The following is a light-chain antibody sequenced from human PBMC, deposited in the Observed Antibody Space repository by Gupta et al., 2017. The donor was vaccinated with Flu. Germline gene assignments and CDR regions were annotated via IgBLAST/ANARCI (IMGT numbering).Light chain of an antibody. Sequence: PAIRSGSPGERDTLYCSDRECVIKKLAWFQQKHGQAPRLLIFCESFRGSGVPDRFSGSGSGTEITLTINGLQSEDFAIYYCHQDHNCPRTFGQGTKVDIK. CDR1: ECVIKK. V-gene: IGKV3-15*01. CDR2: CES. CDR3: HQDHNCPRT. J-gene: IGKJ1*01.